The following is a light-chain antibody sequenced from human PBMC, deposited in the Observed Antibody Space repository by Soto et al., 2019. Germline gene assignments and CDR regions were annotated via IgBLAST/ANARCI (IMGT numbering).Light chain of an antibody. V-gene: IGKV3-20*01. CDR2: GAS. J-gene: IGKJ1*01. CDR1: QSVTSSY. CDR3: QQYGSSPRT. Sequence: EIVLTQSPGTLSLSPGERATLSCRASQSVTSSYLAWYQQKPGQAPRLLIYGASSRATVTPYRFSGSGSGINFTLTIIRLEPEAVAVYYCQQYGSSPRTFGQGTKVEIK.